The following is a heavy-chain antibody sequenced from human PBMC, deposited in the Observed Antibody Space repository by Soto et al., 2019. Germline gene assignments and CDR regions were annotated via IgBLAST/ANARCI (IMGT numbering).Heavy chain of an antibody. D-gene: IGHD5-18*01. J-gene: IGHJ6*02. CDR3: ATAXGYSYGRSGYYYYGMDV. CDR1: GYTFTSYG. CDR2: ISAYNGNT. Sequence: GASVKVSCKASGYTFTSYGISWVRQAPGQGLEWMGWISAYNGNTNYAQKLQGRVTMTTDTSTSTAYMELRSLRSDDTAVYYCATAXGYSYGRSGYYYYGMDVWGQGTTVTVSS. V-gene: IGHV1-18*01.